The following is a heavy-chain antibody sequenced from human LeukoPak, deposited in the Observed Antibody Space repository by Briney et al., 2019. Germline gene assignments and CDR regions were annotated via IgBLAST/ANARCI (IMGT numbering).Heavy chain of an antibody. CDR2: ISSSGSTI. V-gene: IGHV3-11*04. D-gene: IGHD1-26*01. CDR1: GFTFSDYY. J-gene: IGHJ3*02. CDR3: ARVRVGATYGGAFDI. Sequence: GGSLRLSCAASGFTFSDYYMSWIRQAPGKGLEWVSYISSSGSTIYYADSVKGRFTISRDNARNSLYLQMNSLRAEDTAVYSCARVRVGATYGGAFDIWGRGTMVTVSS.